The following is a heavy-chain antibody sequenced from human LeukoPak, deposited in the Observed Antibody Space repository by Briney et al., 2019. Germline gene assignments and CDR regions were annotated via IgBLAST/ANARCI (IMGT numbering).Heavy chain of an antibody. CDR2: ISGSGGST. V-gene: IGHV3-23*01. CDR1: GFTYSSYA. CDR3: AKDLSVTTVFDAFDI. Sequence: GGSLRLSCAASGFTYSSYAMSWVRQAPGKGLEWVSAISGSGGSTYYADSVKGRFTISRDNSKNTLYLQMNSLRAEDTAVYYCAKDLSVTTVFDAFDIWGQGTMVTVSS. J-gene: IGHJ3*02. D-gene: IGHD4-17*01.